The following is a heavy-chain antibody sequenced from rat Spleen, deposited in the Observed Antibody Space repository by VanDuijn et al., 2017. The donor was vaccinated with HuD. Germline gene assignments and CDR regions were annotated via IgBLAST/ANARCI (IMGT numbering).Heavy chain of an antibody. CDR2: SSTGGDNT. CDR3: TTDTFYDGTYYPGGFDY. D-gene: IGHD1-12*02. J-gene: IGHJ2*01. V-gene: IGHV5-27*01. CDR1: GFTFSNYY. Sequence: EVQLVESGGGLVQPGRSLKLSCAASGFTFSNYYMAWVRQAPTKGLEWVAYSSTGGDNTYYRDSVKGRFTISRDNAKSTLYLQLDSLRSEDTATYYCTTDTFYDGTYYPGGFDYWGQGVMVTVSS.